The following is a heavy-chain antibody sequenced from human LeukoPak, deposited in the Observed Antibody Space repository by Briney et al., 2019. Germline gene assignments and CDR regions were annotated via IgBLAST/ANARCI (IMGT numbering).Heavy chain of an antibody. CDR2: ISSSSSTI. CDR3: ARGMYYYDSSGYYPRFDP. J-gene: IGHJ5*02. D-gene: IGHD3-22*01. Sequence: GGSLRLSCAASGFTFSSYSMNWVRQAPGKGLEWVSSISSSSSTIYYADSVKGRFTISRDNAKNSLYLQMNSLRAEDTAVYYCARGMYYYDSSGYYPRFDPWGQGTLVTVSS. CDR1: GFTFSSYS. V-gene: IGHV3-48*01.